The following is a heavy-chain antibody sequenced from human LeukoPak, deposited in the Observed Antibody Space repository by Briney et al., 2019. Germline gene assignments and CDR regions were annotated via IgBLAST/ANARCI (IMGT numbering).Heavy chain of an antibody. CDR2: ISSNGGST. J-gene: IGHJ4*02. Sequence: GGSLRLSCAASGFTFSSYAMYWVRQAPGKGLEYVSAISSNGGSTYYANSVNGRFTISRDNSKNTLYLQMGSLRAEDMAVYYCARGRVLRYFDWLSTDFDYWGQGTLVTVSS. D-gene: IGHD3-9*01. V-gene: IGHV3-64*01. CDR1: GFTFSSYA. CDR3: ARGRVLRYFDWLSTDFDY.